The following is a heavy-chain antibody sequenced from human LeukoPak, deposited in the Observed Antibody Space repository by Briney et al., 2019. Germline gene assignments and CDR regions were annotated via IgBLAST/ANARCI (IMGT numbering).Heavy chain of an antibody. CDR2: MNPNSGNT. V-gene: IGHV1-8*01. CDR3: ARVQRKLYYDFWSGYYGDGMDV. CDR1: GYTFTSYD. Sequence: ASVTVSFTASGYTFTSYDINWVRQATGQGLEWMGWMNPNSGNTGYAQKLQGRVTMTRNTSISTAYMELSSLRSEDTAVYYCARVQRKLYYDFWSGYYGDGMDVWGQGTTVTVSS. D-gene: IGHD3-3*01. J-gene: IGHJ6*02.